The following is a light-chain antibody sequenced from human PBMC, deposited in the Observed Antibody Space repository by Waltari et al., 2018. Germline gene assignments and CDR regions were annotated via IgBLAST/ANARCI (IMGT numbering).Light chain of an antibody. Sequence: EIVLTQSPGTLSLSQGERATLSCRASQSVGRSLAWYQQKHGQAPRLLIYDASTRATGIPDRFSGGGSGTDFSLTISRLEPEDFAVYYCQMYVRLPATFGQGTKVEI. V-gene: IGKV3-20*01. CDR3: QMYVRLPAT. J-gene: IGKJ1*01. CDR2: DAS. CDR1: QSVGRS.